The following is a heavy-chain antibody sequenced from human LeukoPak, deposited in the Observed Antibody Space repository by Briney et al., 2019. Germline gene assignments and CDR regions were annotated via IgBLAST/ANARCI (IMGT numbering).Heavy chain of an antibody. J-gene: IGHJ4*02. V-gene: IGHV4-59*01. CDR1: GGSISSYY. D-gene: IGHD2-2*01. Sequence: SETLSLTCTVSGGSISSYYWSWIRQPPGKGPEWIGYIYYSGSTNYNPSLKSRVTISVDTSKNQFSLKLSSVTAADTAVYYCARGSEVVPAAMDYFDYWGQGTLVTVSS. CDR2: IYYSGST. CDR3: ARGSEVVPAAMDYFDY.